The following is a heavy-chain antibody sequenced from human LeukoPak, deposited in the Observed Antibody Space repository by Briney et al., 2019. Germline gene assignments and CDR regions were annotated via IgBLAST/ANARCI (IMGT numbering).Heavy chain of an antibody. CDR3: ARARRTAMVRGDYYYYMDV. CDR1: GYTFTSYD. CDR2: MNPNSGNT. Sequence: ASVKVSCKASGYTFTSYDINWVRQATGQGLEWMGWMNPNSGNTGYAQKFQGRVTMTRNTSISTAYMELSSLRSEDTAAYYCARARRTAMVRGDYYYYMDVWGKGTTVTVSS. V-gene: IGHV1-8*01. D-gene: IGHD5-18*01. J-gene: IGHJ6*03.